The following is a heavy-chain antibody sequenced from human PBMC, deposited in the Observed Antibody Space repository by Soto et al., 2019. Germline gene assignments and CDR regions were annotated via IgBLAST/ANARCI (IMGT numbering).Heavy chain of an antibody. CDR2: ISSSSSYI. V-gene: IGHV3-21*01. D-gene: IGHD3-10*01. J-gene: IGHJ4*02. CDR1: GFTFSNYA. CDR3: ARDRPTFGEFDY. Sequence: GGSLRLSCAASGFTFSNYAVTWVRQAPGKGLEWVSSISSSSSYIYYADSVKGRFTISRDNAKNSLYLQMNSLRDEDTAVYYCARDRPTFGEFDYWGQGTLVTVSS.